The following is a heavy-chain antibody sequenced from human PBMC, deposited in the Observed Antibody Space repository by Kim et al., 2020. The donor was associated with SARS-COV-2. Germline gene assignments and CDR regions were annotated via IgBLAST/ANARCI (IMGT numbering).Heavy chain of an antibody. CDR3: ARSHTVAYYSSSWYWFDP. Sequence: SETLSLTCAVYGGSFSGYYWSWIRQPPGKGLEWIGEINHSGSTNYNPSLKSRVTISVDTSKNQFSLKLSSVTAADTAVYYCARSHTVAYYSSSWYWFDPWGQGTLVTVSS. V-gene: IGHV4-34*01. CDR1: GGSFSGYY. D-gene: IGHD6-13*01. CDR2: INHSGST. J-gene: IGHJ5*02.